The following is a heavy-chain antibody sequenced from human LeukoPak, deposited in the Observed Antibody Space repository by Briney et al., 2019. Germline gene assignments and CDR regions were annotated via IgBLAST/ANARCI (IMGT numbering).Heavy chain of an antibody. J-gene: IGHJ5*02. V-gene: IGHV1-18*01. D-gene: IGHD3-22*01. Sequence: ASVKVSCKASGYTFTSYGISWVRQAPGQGLEWMGWISAYNGNTNYAQKLQGRVTMTTDTSTSTAYMELRSLRSDDTAVYYCARALPHYDSSNWFDPWGQGTLVTVSS. CDR3: ARALPHYDSSNWFDP. CDR2: ISAYNGNT. CDR1: GYTFTSYG.